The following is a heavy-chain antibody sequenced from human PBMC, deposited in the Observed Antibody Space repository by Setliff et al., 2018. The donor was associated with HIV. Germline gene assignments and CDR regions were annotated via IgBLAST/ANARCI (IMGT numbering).Heavy chain of an antibody. V-gene: IGHV3-21*06. Sequence: GGSLRLSCAVSGFTFSSYTMNWVRQAPGKGLEWISSITRSGDYMYYADSVKGRFTISRDNAKNLLYLQMNTLRADDTAVYYCLRGDARDYWGQGILVTVSS. D-gene: IGHD3-10*01. CDR2: ITRSGDYM. J-gene: IGHJ4*02. CDR1: GFTFSSYT. CDR3: LRGDARDY.